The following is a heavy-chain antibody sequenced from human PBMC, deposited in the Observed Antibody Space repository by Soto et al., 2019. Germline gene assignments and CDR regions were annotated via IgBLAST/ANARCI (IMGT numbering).Heavy chain of an antibody. CDR2: IQQDGYEE. CDR1: GFTFSSYW. V-gene: IGHV3-7*01. J-gene: IGHJ3*02. Sequence: EVQLVESGGGLVQPGGSLRLSCAASGFTFSSYWMRWIRQAPGKGLEWVASIQQDGYEENYVDSVKGRFTISRDNAKNSLYLQMNSMRAEDTAVYYCARMSSRASDIWGQGTLVTVSS. D-gene: IGHD6-19*01. CDR3: ARMSSRASDI.